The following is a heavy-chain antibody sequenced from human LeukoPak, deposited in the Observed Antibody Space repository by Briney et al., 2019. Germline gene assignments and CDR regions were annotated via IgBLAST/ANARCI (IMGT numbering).Heavy chain of an antibody. V-gene: IGHV3-30*02. CDR3: AKDRGRIVGATLFDY. CDR2: IRYDGSNK. Sequence: GGSLRLSCAASGFTFSSYGMHWVRQAPGKGLEWVAFIRYDGSNKYYADSVKGRFTISRDNSKNTLYLQMNSLRAEDTAVYYCAKDRGRIVGATLFDYWGQGTLVTVSS. CDR1: GFTFSSYG. J-gene: IGHJ4*02. D-gene: IGHD1-26*01.